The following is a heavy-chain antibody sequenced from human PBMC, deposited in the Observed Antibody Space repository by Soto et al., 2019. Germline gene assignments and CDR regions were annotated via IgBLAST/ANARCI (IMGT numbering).Heavy chain of an antibody. D-gene: IGHD3-10*01. Sequence: EVQLLESGGGLVQPGGSLRLSCTASGFTFNNYALSWVRQAPGKGLEWVSAISGSGVTPYYADSVKGRFTISRDNSKNTVWLQMNSLRADDTAVYYCAKEGEHYFGSGRLKTLSPYFFDYWGQGTLVIVSS. CDR2: ISGSGVTP. V-gene: IGHV3-23*01. CDR1: GFTFNNYA. J-gene: IGHJ4*02. CDR3: AKEGEHYFGSGRLKTLSPYFFDY.